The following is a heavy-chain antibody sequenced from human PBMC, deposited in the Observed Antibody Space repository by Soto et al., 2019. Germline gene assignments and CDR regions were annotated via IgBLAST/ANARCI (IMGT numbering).Heavy chain of an antibody. J-gene: IGHJ4*02. Sequence: GGSLRLSCAASGFTFDDHGMSWVRQAPGKGLEWVSGINWNGGSTGYADSVKGRFTISRDNAKNSLYLQMNSLRAEDTALYYCAKPTYSSSWSPFDYWAQGTLVTVSS. D-gene: IGHD6-13*01. CDR3: AKPTYSSSWSPFDY. V-gene: IGHV3-20*04. CDR1: GFTFDDHG. CDR2: INWNGGST.